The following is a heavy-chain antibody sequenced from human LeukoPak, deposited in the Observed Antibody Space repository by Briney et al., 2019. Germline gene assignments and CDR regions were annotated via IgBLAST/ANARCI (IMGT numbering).Heavy chain of an antibody. CDR1: GYTFTSNY. D-gene: IGHD6-13*01. V-gene: IGHV1-46*01. CDR3: ARALAIAASPYGMDV. CDR2: ISPSGGST. J-gene: IGHJ6*02. Sequence: ASVKVSCKASGYTFTSNYMHWVRQAPGQGLEWMGIISPSGGSTSYAQKFQGRVTMTRDTSTSTVYMQLSSLRSEDTAVYYCARALAIAASPYGMDVWGQGTTVTVSS.